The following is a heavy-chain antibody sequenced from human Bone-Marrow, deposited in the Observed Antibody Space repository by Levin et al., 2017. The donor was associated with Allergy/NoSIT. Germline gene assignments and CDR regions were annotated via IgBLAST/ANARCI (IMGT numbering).Heavy chain of an antibody. CDR1: GFTFSSYS. J-gene: IGHJ6*02. CDR2: ISSSSSYI. V-gene: IGHV3-21*01. D-gene: IGHD2-15*01. CDR3: ARDMCRWGSCYPDYYYYGMDV. Sequence: GGSLRLSCAASGFTFSSYSMNWVRQAPGKGLEWVSSISSSSSYIYYADSVKGRFTISRDNAKNSLYLQMNSLRAEDTAVYYCARDMCRWGSCYPDYYYYGMDVWGQGTTVTVSS.